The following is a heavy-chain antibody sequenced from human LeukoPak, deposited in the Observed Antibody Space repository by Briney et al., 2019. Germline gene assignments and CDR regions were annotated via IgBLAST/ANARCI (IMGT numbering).Heavy chain of an antibody. CDR3: ASMVRGVIGWDLWFDP. CDR1: GGSISSGGYY. V-gene: IGHV4-31*03. D-gene: IGHD3-10*01. CDR2: IYYSGST. Sequence: SQTLSLTCTVSGGSISSGGYYWSWIRQHPGKGLEWIGYIYYSGSTYYNPSLKSRVTISVDTSKNQFSLKLSSVTAADTAVYYCASMVRGVIGWDLWFDPWGQGTLVTVSS. J-gene: IGHJ5*02.